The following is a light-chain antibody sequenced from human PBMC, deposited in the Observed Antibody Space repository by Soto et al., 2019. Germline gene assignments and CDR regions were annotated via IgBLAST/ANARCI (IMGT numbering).Light chain of an antibody. V-gene: IGLV2-14*01. Sequence: QSALTQPASVSGSPGQSITISCTGTSSDVGDFNYVYWYQQHPGKAPNLMIYDVGNRRSWVSIRFSGSKSSSTASLPISGHQAENEADYLCSSLYSSSTRVFGTGTKRTVL. J-gene: IGLJ1*01. CDR2: DVG. CDR3: SSLYSSSTRV. CDR1: SSDVGDFNY.